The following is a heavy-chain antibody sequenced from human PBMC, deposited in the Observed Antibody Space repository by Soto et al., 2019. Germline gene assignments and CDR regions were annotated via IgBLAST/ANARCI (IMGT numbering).Heavy chain of an antibody. Sequence: SETLSLTCAVYGGSFSGYYWSWIRQPPGKGLEWIGEINHSGSTNYNPSLKSRVTISVDTSKNQFSLKLSSVTAADTAVYYCARDPPKYCSSTSCYGGSFDYWGQGTLVTVSS. J-gene: IGHJ4*02. CDR3: ARDPPKYCSSTSCYGGSFDY. CDR2: INHSGST. CDR1: GGSFSGYY. D-gene: IGHD2-2*01. V-gene: IGHV4-34*01.